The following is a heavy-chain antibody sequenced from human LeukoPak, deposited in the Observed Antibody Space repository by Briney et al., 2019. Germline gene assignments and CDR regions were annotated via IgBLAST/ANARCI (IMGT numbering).Heavy chain of an antibody. CDR2: IYYSGST. J-gene: IGHJ3*02. D-gene: IGHD3-10*01. CDR3: ARDPRAPPGAFDI. CDR1: GGSISSYY. V-gene: IGHV4-59*01. Sequence: SETLSLTCTVSGGSISSYYWSWIRQPPGKGLEWIGYIYYSGSTNYSPSLKSRVTISVDTSKNQFSLKLSSVTAADTAVYYCARDPRAPPGAFDIWGHGTMVTVSS.